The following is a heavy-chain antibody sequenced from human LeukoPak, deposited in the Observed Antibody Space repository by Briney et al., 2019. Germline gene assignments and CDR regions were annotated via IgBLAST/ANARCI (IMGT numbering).Heavy chain of an antibody. D-gene: IGHD2-21*02. CDR2: IHHTGST. CDR1: GGSISSSGYS. Sequence: SQTLSLTCAVSGGSISSSGYSWSWIRQPPGKGLEWIGYIHHTGSTYYSPSLKSRVTISVDRSKNQFSLKLSSVTAADTAMYFCARTPTDCGGDCYYFDPWGQGTLVTVSS. CDR3: ARTPTDCGGDCYYFDP. J-gene: IGHJ5*02. V-gene: IGHV4-30-2*01.